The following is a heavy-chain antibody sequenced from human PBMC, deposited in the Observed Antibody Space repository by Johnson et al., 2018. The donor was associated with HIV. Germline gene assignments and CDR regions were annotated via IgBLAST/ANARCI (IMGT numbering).Heavy chain of an antibody. J-gene: IGHJ3*02. D-gene: IGHD3-3*01. Sequence: EVQLVESGGGVVRPGGSLRLSCAASGFTFDDYGMSWVRQAPGKGLEWVSGINWNGGSTGYADSVKGRFTISRDNAKNSLHLQMNSLRAEDTALYYCAKDWGGYYDCWSGPWGVAAFDIWGQGTMVTVSS. CDR1: GFTFDDYG. CDR2: INWNGGST. V-gene: IGHV3-20*04. CDR3: AKDWGGYYDCWSGPWGVAAFDI.